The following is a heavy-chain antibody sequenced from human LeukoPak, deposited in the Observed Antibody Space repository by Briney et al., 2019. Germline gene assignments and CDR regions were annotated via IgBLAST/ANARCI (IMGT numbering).Heavy chain of an antibody. V-gene: IGHV1-2*02. CDR3: ARIAPGKRTDY. CDR2: INPNSGGT. J-gene: IGHJ4*02. Sequence: ASVKVSCKASGYTFTGYYMHWVRQAPGQGLEWMGWINPNSGGTNYAQKFQGRVTITRDTSISTAYMEPSRLRSDDTAVYYCARIAPGKRTDYWGQGTLVTVSS. CDR1: GYTFTGYY. D-gene: IGHD2-21*01.